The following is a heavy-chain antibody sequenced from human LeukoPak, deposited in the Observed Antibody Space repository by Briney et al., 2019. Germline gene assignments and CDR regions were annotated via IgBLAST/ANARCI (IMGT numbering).Heavy chain of an antibody. CDR2: ISYDGSNK. D-gene: IGHD6-19*01. J-gene: IGHJ6*02. CDR3: ARDQSSGWPYYYYGMDV. Sequence: GGSLRLSCAASGFTFSSYAMHWVRQAPGKGLEWVAVISYDGSNKYYADSVKGRFTISRDNSKNTLYLQMNSLRAEDTAVYYCARDQSSGWPYYYYGMDVWGQGTTVTVSS. CDR1: GFTFSSYA. V-gene: IGHV3-30*04.